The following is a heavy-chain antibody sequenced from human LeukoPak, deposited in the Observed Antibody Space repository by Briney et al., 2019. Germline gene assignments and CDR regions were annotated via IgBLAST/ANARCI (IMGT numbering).Heavy chain of an antibody. CDR2: IYHSGST. D-gene: IGHD3-16*01. CDR1: GYSISSGYY. V-gene: IGHV4-38-2*02. CDR3: ASSTMGGYDYSRPAYDYFFDY. J-gene: IGHJ4*02. Sequence: SETLSLTCTVSGYSISSGYYWGWIRQPPGKGLEWIGSIYHSGSTNYNPSLKSRVTISVDTSKNCFSLELSSVTAADTAVYYCASSTMGGYDYSRPAYDYFFDYWGQGTLVTVSS.